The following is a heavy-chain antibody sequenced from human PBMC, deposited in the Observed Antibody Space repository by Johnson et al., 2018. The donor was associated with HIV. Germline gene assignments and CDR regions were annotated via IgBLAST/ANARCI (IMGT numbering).Heavy chain of an antibody. J-gene: IGHJ3*01. CDR2: IYSGGNT. Sequence: VQLVESGGGLVQPGGSLRLSCAASGFTVSSNYMTWVRQAPGKGLEWVSVIYSGGNTYYADSVKGRFTISRDTSKNTLYLQMNSLRAGDTAVYYCARSGPNWAFDFWGRGTMVTVSS. D-gene: IGHD1-1*01. CDR3: ARSGPNWAFDF. CDR1: GFTVSSNY. V-gene: IGHV3-66*01.